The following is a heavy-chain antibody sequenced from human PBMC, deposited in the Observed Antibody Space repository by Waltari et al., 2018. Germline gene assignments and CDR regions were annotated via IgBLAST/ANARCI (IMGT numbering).Heavy chain of an antibody. V-gene: IGHV1-46*02. D-gene: IGHD3-9*01. J-gene: IGHJ4*02. CDR1: GSTFNSYF. Sequence: QVQLVQSGAEVKKPGASVRLSCKASGSTFNSYFINWVRQAPGKGPEWMGVINPGGGSTIYAQKFQGRVTMSRDTSTSTVYMELSSLRSEDTAVYYCARSRILTGYFPNEEFDNWGQGTLVTVSS. CDR2: INPGGGST. CDR3: ARSRILTGYFPNEEFDN.